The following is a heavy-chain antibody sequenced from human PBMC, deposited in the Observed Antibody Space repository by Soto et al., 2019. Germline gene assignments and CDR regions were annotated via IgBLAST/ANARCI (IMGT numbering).Heavy chain of an antibody. Sequence: EVQLLESGGGLVQPGGSLRLSCAASGFTFSNYAMTWVRQAPGKGLEWVSVITGSGGGTYFVDSVKGRFTISRDNSKNTGDLQMNSLRAEDTAVYYCAKRPLTAAGFDYWGQGTLVTVSS. V-gene: IGHV3-23*01. CDR1: GFTFSNYA. CDR2: ITGSGGGT. J-gene: IGHJ4*02. D-gene: IGHD6-13*01. CDR3: AKRPLTAAGFDY.